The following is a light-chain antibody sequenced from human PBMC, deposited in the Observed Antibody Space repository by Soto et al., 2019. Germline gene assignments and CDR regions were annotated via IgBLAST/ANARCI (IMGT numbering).Light chain of an antibody. J-gene: IGLJ1*01. CDR3: SSFTSSGTRV. CDR1: SSDIGGYNY. Sequence: QSALTQPASVSGSPGQSITISCTGTSSDIGGYNYVSWFQQHPDKAPKLMIYDVHGRPSGVSNRFSGSKSGNTASLTISGLQAEDEADYDCSSFTSSGTRVFGTETKRTVL. CDR2: DVH. V-gene: IGLV2-14*01.